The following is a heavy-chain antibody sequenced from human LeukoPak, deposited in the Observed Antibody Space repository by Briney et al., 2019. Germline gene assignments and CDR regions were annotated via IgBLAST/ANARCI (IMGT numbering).Heavy chain of an antibody. V-gene: IGHV4-39*01. CDR2: IYYSGST. CDR1: GGSMSNTYY. CDR3: ARLRYNWILPGPDAFDI. Sequence: PSDTLSLTCTISGGSMSNTYYWGWIRQPPGQGLEWIGSIYYSGSTYYNPSLKSRVTISVDTSKNQFSLKLSSVTAADTAVYYCARLRYNWILPGPDAFDIWGQGTKVTVSS. J-gene: IGHJ3*02. D-gene: IGHD1-1*01.